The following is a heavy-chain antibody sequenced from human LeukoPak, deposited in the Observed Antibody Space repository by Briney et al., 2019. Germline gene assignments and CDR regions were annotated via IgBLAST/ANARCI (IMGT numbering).Heavy chain of an antibody. V-gene: IGHV4-39*01. J-gene: IGHJ5*02. D-gene: IGHD1-26*01. CDR3: ARHLGRAWFDP. Sequence: PSETLSLTCSVSGGSITSTSYYWVWVRQSPGKGLEWIGIIYYSGSTFYNPSLNSRVTISVDTSKNQFSLKLSSVTAADTAVYFCARHLGRAWFDPWGQGTLVTVSS. CDR2: IYYSGST. CDR1: GGSITSTSYY.